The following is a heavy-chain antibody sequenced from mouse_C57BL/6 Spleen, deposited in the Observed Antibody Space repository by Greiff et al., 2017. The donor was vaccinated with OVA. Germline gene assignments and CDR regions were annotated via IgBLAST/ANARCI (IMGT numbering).Heavy chain of an antibody. CDR3: ARHEALYDYDGRGGYAMDY. CDR2: FYPGSGSI. D-gene: IGHD2-4*01. J-gene: IGHJ4*01. V-gene: IGHV1-62-2*01. CDR1: GYTFTEYT. Sequence: VKLMESGAELVKPGASVKLSCKASGYTFTEYTIHWVKQRSGQGLEWIGWFYPGSGSITYNEKFKDKATLTADKSSSTVYMELSRLTSDDSAVYFCARHEALYDYDGRGGYAMDYWGQGTSVTVSS.